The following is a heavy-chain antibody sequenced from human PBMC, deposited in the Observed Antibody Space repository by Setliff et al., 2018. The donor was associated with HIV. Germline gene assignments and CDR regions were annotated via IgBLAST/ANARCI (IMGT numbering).Heavy chain of an antibody. CDR1: GGSFSDYY. V-gene: IGHV4-34*01. J-gene: IGHJ3*02. CDR3: ARVRSIFGVVIADAFDI. CDR2: INHSGNT. D-gene: IGHD3-3*01. Sequence: PSETLSLTCAVYGGSFSDYYWIWIRQPPGKGLEWIAEINHSGNTDYNPSLKSRGTRSVDTSKNQFSLKLSSVTAADTAVYYCARVRSIFGVVIADAFDIWGQGTMVTVSS.